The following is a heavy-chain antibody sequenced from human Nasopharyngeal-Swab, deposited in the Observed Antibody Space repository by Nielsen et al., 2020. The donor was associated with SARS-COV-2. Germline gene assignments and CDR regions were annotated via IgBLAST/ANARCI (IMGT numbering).Heavy chain of an antibody. D-gene: IGHD4-11*01. Sequence: GGSLRLSCAASGFTFSSYAMSWVRQAPGKGLEWVSGISWNSGRIAYRDSVKGRFTMSRDNARSSLYLQMNSLRVEDTALYYCAKGRADYSNPSFDNWGQGTLVTVSS. CDR1: GFTFSSYA. V-gene: IGHV3-9*01. J-gene: IGHJ4*02. CDR2: ISWNSGRI. CDR3: AKGRADYSNPSFDN.